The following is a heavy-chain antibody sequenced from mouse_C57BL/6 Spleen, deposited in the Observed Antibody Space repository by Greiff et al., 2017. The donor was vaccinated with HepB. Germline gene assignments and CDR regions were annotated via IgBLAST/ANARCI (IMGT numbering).Heavy chain of an antibody. Sequence: QVQLKESGAELVRPGTSVKMSCKASGYTFTNYWIGWAKQRPGHGLEWIGDIYPGGGYTNYNEKFKGKATLTADKSSSTAYMQFSSLTSEDSAIYYCARSYGSSYLDYWGQGTTLTVSS. CDR3: ARSYGSSYLDY. V-gene: IGHV1-63*01. CDR2: IYPGGGYT. D-gene: IGHD1-1*01. J-gene: IGHJ2*01. CDR1: GYTFTNYW.